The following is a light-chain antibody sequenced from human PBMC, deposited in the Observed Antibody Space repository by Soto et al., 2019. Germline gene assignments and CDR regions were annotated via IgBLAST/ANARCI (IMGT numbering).Light chain of an antibody. CDR2: LGS. V-gene: IGKV2-28*01. Sequence: DIVMTQSPLSLPVTPGEPASISCRSSQSLLHSNGHNYLDWYVQKPGQSPQLLIYLGSNRASGVPGRVSGSGTGTDFTLTISRVEAMDVAVYYCMKALRTPLTFGGGTKVEIK. J-gene: IGKJ4*01. CDR3: MKALRTPLT. CDR1: QSLLHSNGHNY.